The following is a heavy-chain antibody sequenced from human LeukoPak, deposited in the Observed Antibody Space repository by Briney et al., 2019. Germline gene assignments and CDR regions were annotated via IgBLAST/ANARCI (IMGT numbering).Heavy chain of an antibody. CDR2: IKNDGSDK. CDR1: GFSFSAAW. D-gene: IGHD5-12*01. Sequence: GGSLRLSCEASGFSFSAAWMTWVRQAPGKGLEWVATIKNDGSDKYYVDSVKGRFTLSRGNAKNSVYLQMNSLRVEDTAVYYCVNLGYSDGGQGTLVTVSS. CDR3: VNLGYSD. J-gene: IGHJ4*02. V-gene: IGHV3-7*03.